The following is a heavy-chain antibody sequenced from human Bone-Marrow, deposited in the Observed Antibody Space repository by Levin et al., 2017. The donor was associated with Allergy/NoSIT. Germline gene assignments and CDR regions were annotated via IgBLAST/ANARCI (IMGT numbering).Heavy chain of an antibody. V-gene: IGHV3-30*04. CDR2: ISYDGSNK. D-gene: IGHD1-26*01. J-gene: IGHJ6*02. CDR3: ARDGIYGDYYYGMDV. Sequence: LSLTCAASGFTFSSYAMHWVRQAPGKGLEWVAVISYDGSNKYYADSVKGRFTISRDNSKNTLYLQMNSLRAEDTAVYYCARDGIYGDYYYGMDVWGQGTTVTVSS. CDR1: GFTFSSYA.